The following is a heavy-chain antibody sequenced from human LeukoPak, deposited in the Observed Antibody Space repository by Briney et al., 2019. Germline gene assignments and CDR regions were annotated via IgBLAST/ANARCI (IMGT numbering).Heavy chain of an antibody. CDR1: GGSISSGGYS. J-gene: IGHJ2*01. CDR3: AGSTGGVYDILTGYYRGYWYFDL. Sequence: SETLSLTCAVSGGSISSGGYSWSWIRQPPGKGLEWIGYIYHSGSTYYNPSLKSRVTISVDRSKNQFSLKLSSVTAADTAVYYCAGSTGGVYDILTGYYRGYWYFDLWGRGTLVTVSS. D-gene: IGHD3-9*01. V-gene: IGHV4-30-2*01. CDR2: IYHSGST.